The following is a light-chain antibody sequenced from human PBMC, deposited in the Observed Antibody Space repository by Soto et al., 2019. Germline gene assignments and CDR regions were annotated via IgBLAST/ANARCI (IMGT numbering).Light chain of an antibody. CDR1: QSVSSN. CDR2: GAS. V-gene: IGKV3-15*01. Sequence: EIVMTQSPAALSVSPGERVTLSCRASQSVSSNLAWYQQKPGQAPRLLIHGASTRATGIPAMFSGSGFGTEFTLTISSLQSEDFAVYYCPQYNNWPPFTFGPGTKVDMK. CDR3: PQYNNWPPFT. J-gene: IGKJ3*01.